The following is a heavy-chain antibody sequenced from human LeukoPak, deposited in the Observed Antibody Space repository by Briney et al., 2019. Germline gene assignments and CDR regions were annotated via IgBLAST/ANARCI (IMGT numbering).Heavy chain of an antibody. CDR3: ARGRSKAQNTPYYYYYYMDV. J-gene: IGHJ6*03. D-gene: IGHD2-2*02. CDR2: ISGSGGST. Sequence: TGGSLRLSCAASGFTFSSYAMSWVRQAPGKGLEWVSAISGSGGSTYYADSVKGRFTISRDNSKNTLYLQMNSLRAEDTAVYYCARGRSKAQNTPYYYYYYMDVWGKGTTVTVSS. CDR1: GFTFSSYA. V-gene: IGHV3-23*01.